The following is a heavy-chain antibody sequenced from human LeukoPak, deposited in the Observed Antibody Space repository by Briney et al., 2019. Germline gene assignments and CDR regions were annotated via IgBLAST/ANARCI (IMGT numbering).Heavy chain of an antibody. J-gene: IGHJ4*02. CDR3: ARDLMGNSGSYLRHPNGPPFDY. V-gene: IGHV3-74*01. D-gene: IGHD1-26*01. CDR2: INSDGSST. CDR1: GFTFSSYW. Sequence: GGSLRLSCAASGFTFSSYWMHWVRQAPGKGLVWVSRINSDGSSTSYADSVKGRFTISRDNAKNTLYLQMNSLRAEDTAVYYCARDLMGNSGSYLRHPNGPPFDYWGQGTLVTVSS.